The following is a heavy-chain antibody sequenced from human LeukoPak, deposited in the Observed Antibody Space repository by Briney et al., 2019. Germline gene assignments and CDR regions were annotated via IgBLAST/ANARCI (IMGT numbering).Heavy chain of an antibody. CDR2: IFYSGST. V-gene: IGHV4-59*08. J-gene: IGHJ4*02. D-gene: IGHD1-14*01. Sequence: SETLPLTCNVSGGSLFGYYWGWIRQPPGKGLEWIASIFYSGSTNSNPSLKSRVTISLDTSKNQFSLKLSSVTAADTAMYYCARHRGSNLNRSFHLWGQGAHVTVSS. CDR3: ARHRGSNLNRSFHL. CDR1: GGSLFGYY.